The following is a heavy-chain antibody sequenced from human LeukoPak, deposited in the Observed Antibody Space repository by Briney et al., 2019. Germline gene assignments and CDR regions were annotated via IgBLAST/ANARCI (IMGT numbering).Heavy chain of an antibody. V-gene: IGHV4-31*03. CDR2: IYYSGST. CDR3: ARHTFRGYSNNWFDP. CDR1: GGSISSGGYY. D-gene: IGHD4-23*01. J-gene: IGHJ5*02. Sequence: SQTLSLTCTVSGGSISSGGYYWSWIRQHPGKGLEWIGYIYYSGSTYYNPSLKSRVSISADTSKNQFSLQLSSVTAADTAVYYCARHTFRGYSNNWFDPWGQGTLVTVSS.